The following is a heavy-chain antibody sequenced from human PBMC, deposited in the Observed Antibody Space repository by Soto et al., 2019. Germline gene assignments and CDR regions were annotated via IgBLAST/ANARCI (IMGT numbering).Heavy chain of an antibody. CDR2: ISAYNGNT. Sequence: ASVKVSCKASGYTFTSYGISWVRQAPGQGLEWMGWISAYNGNTNYAQKLQGRVTMTTDTSTSTAYMELRSLRSDDTAVYYCARIPFGGIVVVPAADNWFDPWGQGTLVTVSS. CDR3: ARIPFGGIVVVPAADNWFDP. V-gene: IGHV1-18*01. D-gene: IGHD2-2*01. J-gene: IGHJ5*02. CDR1: GYTFTSYG.